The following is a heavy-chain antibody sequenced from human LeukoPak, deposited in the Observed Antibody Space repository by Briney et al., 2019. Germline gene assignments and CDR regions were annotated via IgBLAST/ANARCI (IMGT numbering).Heavy chain of an antibody. CDR2: ISSSSSTI. CDR3: ARGSGLLIDY. J-gene: IGHJ4*02. D-gene: IGHD2/OR15-2a*01. Sequence: GGSLRLSCAASGFTFSSYSMNWVRQAPGKGLEWVSYISSSSSTIYYADSVEGRFTISRDNAKNSLYLRMNSLRAEDTAVYYCARGSGLLIDYWGQGTLVTVSS. CDR1: GFTFSSYS. V-gene: IGHV3-48*04.